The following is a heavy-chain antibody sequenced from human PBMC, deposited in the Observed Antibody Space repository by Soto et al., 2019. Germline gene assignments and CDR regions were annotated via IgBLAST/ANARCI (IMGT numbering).Heavy chain of an antibody. CDR1: GSSISSYY. CDR2: IYYSGST. J-gene: IGHJ6*02. V-gene: IGHV4-59*01. CDR3: ARNYYDILTGYYNDYYGMDV. D-gene: IGHD3-9*01. Sequence: PSETLSLTCTVSGSSISSYYWSWIRQPPGKGLEWIGYIYYSGSTNYNPSLKSRVTISVDTSKNQFSLKLSSVTAADTAVYYCARNYYDILTGYYNDYYGMDVWGQGTTVT.